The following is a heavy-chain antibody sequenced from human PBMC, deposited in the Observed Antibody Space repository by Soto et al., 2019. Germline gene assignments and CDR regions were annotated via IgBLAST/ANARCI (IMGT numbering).Heavy chain of an antibody. D-gene: IGHD3-3*01. CDR1: GFTFSSYA. J-gene: IGHJ6*02. Sequence: PGGSLRLSCAASGFTFSSYAMHWVRQAPGKGLEWVAVISYDGSNKYYADSVKGRFTISRDNSKNTLYLRMNSLRAEDTAVYYCARLSAGFWSGYNYYYYGMDVWGQGTTVTVSS. CDR3: ARLSAGFWSGYNYYYYGMDV. CDR2: ISYDGSNK. V-gene: IGHV3-30-3*01.